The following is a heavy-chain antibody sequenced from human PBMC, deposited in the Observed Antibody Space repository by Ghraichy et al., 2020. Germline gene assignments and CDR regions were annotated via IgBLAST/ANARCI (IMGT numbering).Heavy chain of an antibody. Sequence: GGSLRLSCAASGFTFSSYSMNWVRQAPGKGLEWVSSISSSSSYIYYADSVKGRFTISRDNAKNSLYLQMNSLRAEDTAVYYCARGPFITMIVVGPGDYWGQGTLVTVSS. CDR2: ISSSSSYI. D-gene: IGHD3-22*01. CDR1: GFTFSSYS. CDR3: ARGPFITMIVVGPGDY. J-gene: IGHJ4*02. V-gene: IGHV3-21*01.